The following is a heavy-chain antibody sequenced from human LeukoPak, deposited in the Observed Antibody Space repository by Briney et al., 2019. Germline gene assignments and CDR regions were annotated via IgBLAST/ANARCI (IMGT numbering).Heavy chain of an antibody. Sequence: GGSLRLSCTASGFTFTNYAMSWVRQSPGKGLEWISSVGLTGGSIYYADSIKGRFTISRDNANNSVFLHMNSLRAEDTGVYYCAREYGGNSLDKWGQGVLVTVSS. J-gene: IGHJ4*02. CDR2: VGLTGGSI. CDR3: AREYGGNSLDK. CDR1: GFTFTNYA. D-gene: IGHD4-23*01. V-gene: IGHV3-21*01.